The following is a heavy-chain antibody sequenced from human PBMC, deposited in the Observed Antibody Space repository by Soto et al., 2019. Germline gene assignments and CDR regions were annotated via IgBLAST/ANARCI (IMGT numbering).Heavy chain of an antibody. D-gene: IGHD6-6*01. J-gene: IGHJ4*02. CDR1: GFTFSSYW. CDR2: IKQDGSEK. Sequence: EVQLVESGGGLVQPGGSLRLSCAASGFTFSSYWMSWVRQAPGKGLEWVANIKQDGSEKYYVDSVKGRFTISRDNAKNSLYLQMNSLRAEDPAVYYCASPGYSSSSDFDYWGQGTLVTVSS. CDR3: ASPGYSSSSDFDY. V-gene: IGHV3-7*05.